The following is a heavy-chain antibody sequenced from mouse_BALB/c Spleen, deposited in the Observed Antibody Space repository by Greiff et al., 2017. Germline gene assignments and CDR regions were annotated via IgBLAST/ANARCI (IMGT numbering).Heavy chain of an antibody. CDR1: GYTFTSYW. Sequence: QVQLKQPGAELVKPGASVKLSCKASGYTFTSYWMHWVKQRPGQGLEWIGEINPSNGRTNYNEKFKSKATLTVDKSSSTAYMQLSSLTSEDSAVYYCASGHYYGSSYRAYWGQGTLVTVSA. CDR3: ASGHYYGSSYRAY. D-gene: IGHD1-1*01. V-gene: IGHV1S81*02. J-gene: IGHJ3*01. CDR2: INPSNGRT.